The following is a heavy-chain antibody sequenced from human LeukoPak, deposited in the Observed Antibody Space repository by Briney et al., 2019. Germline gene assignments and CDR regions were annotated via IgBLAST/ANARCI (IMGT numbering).Heavy chain of an antibody. V-gene: IGHV3-23*01. CDR1: GFTFSSYA. CDR3: ARDQGSSMQYSNYPVDDAFDI. J-gene: IGHJ3*02. D-gene: IGHD4-11*01. Sequence: GGSLRLSCAASGFTFSSYAMTWVRQAPGKGLEWVSLISGSGGSTYYADSVKGRFTISRDNSKNTLYLQMNSLRAEDTAVYYCARDQGSSMQYSNYPVDDAFDIWGQGTMVTVSS. CDR2: ISGSGGST.